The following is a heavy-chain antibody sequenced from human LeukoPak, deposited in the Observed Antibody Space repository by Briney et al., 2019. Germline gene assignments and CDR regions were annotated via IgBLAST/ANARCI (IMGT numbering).Heavy chain of an antibody. J-gene: IGHJ6*03. D-gene: IGHD1-26*01. CDR1: GGSVSDYY. CDR2: IYYTGSS. CDR3: ARGPVVGATFYMDV. Sequence: SETLSLTCTVSGGSVSDYYWSWIRQSPGKGLEWIGYIYYTGSSSYNPSLRSRVTISADTSKNQFSLKLSSVTAADTAVYYCARGPVVGATFYMDVWGKGTTVTISS. V-gene: IGHV4-59*08.